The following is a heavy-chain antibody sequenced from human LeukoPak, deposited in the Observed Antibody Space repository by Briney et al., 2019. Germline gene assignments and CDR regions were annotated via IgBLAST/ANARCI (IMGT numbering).Heavy chain of an antibody. J-gene: IGHJ4*02. Sequence: QSGGSLRLSCAASEFSVGSNYMTWVRQAPGKGLEWVSLIYSGGSTYYADSVKGRFTISRDNSKNTLYLQMNSLRAEDTAVYYCARAFYPPDFGFGRAPYYFDKWGRGTLVTVSS. CDR3: ARAFYPPDFGFGRAPYYFDK. V-gene: IGHV3-66*01. CDR2: IYSGGST. CDR1: EFSVGSNY. D-gene: IGHD3-16*01.